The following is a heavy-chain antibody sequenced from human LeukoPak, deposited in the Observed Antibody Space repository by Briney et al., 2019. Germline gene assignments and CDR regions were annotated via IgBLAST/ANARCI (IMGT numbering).Heavy chain of an antibody. Sequence: GGSLRLSCAASGFTFSSYAISWVRQAPGQGLEWMGRIIPILGIANYAQKFQGRVTITADKSTSTAYMELSSLRSEDTAVYYCARQNQSPTYYYYYGMDVWGQGTTVTVSS. D-gene: IGHD2/OR15-2a*01. CDR1: GFTFSSYA. CDR3: ARQNQSPTYYYYYGMDV. CDR2: IIPILGIA. V-gene: IGHV1-69*04. J-gene: IGHJ6*02.